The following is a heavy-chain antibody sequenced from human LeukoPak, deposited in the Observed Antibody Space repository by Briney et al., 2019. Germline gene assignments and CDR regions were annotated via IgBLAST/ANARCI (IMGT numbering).Heavy chain of an antibody. J-gene: IGHJ4*02. CDR1: GGSISSYY. CDR3: SRKARTGIAAAGKGFYFDY. CDR2: IYTSGST. D-gene: IGHD6-13*01. V-gene: IGHV4-4*07. Sequence: SETLSLTCTVSGGSISSYYWSWIRQPAGKGLEWIGRIYTSGSTNYNPSLKSRVTMSVDTSKNQFSLKLSSVTAADTAVYYCSRKARTGIAAAGKGFYFDYWGQGTLVTVSS.